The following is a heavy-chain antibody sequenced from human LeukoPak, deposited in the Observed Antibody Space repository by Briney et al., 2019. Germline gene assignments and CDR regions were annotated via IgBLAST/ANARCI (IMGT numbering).Heavy chain of an antibody. Sequence: GGSLRLSCAASGFTFSNYDMHWVRQAPGKGLEWVAFIRFDGSNTYYADSVKGPFTISRDNSKNTLYLQMNSLRAEDTAVYYCAKEAVYYDSSAYYDYWGQGTLVTVSS. V-gene: IGHV3-30*02. CDR3: AKEAVYYDSSAYYDY. J-gene: IGHJ4*02. CDR2: IRFDGSNT. CDR1: GFTFSNYD. D-gene: IGHD3-22*01.